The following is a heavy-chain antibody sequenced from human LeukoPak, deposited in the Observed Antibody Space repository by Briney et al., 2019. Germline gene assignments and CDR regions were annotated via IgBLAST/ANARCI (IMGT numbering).Heavy chain of an antibody. J-gene: IGHJ5*02. CDR3: ARHSLYDSSGYYYDSLDWFDP. Sequence: PSETLSLTCAVYGGSFSGYYWSWIRQPPGKGLEWIGEINHSGSTNYNPSLKSRVTISVDTSKNQFSLKLSSVTAADTAVYYCARHSLYDSSGYYYDSLDWFDPWGQGTLVTVSS. CDR2: INHSGST. D-gene: IGHD3-22*01. CDR1: GGSFSGYY. V-gene: IGHV4-34*01.